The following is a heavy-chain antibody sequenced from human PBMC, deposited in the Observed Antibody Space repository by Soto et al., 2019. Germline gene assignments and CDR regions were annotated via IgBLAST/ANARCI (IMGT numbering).Heavy chain of an antibody. J-gene: IGHJ4*02. Sequence: SVKVSCKTSGGTFSSYAISWVRQAPGQGLEWMGGIVPIVDTATYAQKFQGRVTITADESTSTAYMELSRLRSEDTAVYYCARSTFIVDPIFDYWGQGTLVTVSS. CDR3: ARSTFIVDPIFDY. CDR2: IVPIVDTA. D-gene: IGHD1-26*01. V-gene: IGHV1-69*13. CDR1: GGTFSSYA.